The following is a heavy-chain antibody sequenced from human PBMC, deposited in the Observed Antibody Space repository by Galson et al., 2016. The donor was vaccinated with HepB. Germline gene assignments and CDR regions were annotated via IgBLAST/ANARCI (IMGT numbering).Heavy chain of an antibody. J-gene: IGHJ4*02. Sequence: SVKVSCKASGYTFDSFGISWVRQAPGQGLEWVGWISTYNGNTNYVQKVQGRVTLTTDKSTSTAYMELRSLRSDDTAVYYCARDLSSRGCLAYWGQGTLVTVSS. CDR2: ISTYNGNT. CDR1: GYTFDSFG. V-gene: IGHV1-18*01. D-gene: IGHD6-19*01. CDR3: ARDLSSRGCLAY.